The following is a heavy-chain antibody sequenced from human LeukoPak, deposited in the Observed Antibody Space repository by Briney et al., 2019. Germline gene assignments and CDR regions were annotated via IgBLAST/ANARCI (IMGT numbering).Heavy chain of an antibody. CDR2: LWYDGSKT. Sequence: GRSLRLSCAASGFIFSNYGMHWVRQAPGKGLEWVAGLWYDGSKTYYVDSVKGRFTISKDNAKNTVYLQMNNLRAEDTAVYYCVSFYETYWGRGTLVTVSS. J-gene: IGHJ4*02. V-gene: IGHV3-33*03. CDR1: GFIFSNYG. D-gene: IGHD2-2*01. CDR3: VSFYETY.